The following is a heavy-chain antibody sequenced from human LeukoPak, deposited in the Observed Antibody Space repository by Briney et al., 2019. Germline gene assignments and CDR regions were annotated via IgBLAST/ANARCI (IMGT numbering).Heavy chain of an antibody. D-gene: IGHD3-10*01. V-gene: IGHV1-46*01. J-gene: IGHJ4*02. CDR2: INPSGGST. CDR3: ARDSGITMVRGVKRPYYFDY. Sequence: ASVKVSCKASGYTFTSYYMHWVRQAPGQGLEWMGIINPSGGSTSYAQKFQGRVTMTRGMSTSTVYMELSSLRSEDTAVYYCARDSGITMVRGVKRPYYFDYWGQGTLVTVSS. CDR1: GYTFTSYY.